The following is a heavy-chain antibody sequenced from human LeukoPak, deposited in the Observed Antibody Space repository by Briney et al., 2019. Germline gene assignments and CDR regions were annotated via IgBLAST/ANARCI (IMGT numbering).Heavy chain of an antibody. CDR1: GFTFSDYY. CDR2: ISSSGSTI. D-gene: IGHD1-26*01. Sequence: GGSLRLSCAASGFTFSDYYMSWIRQAPGKGLEWVSYISSSGSTIYYADSVKGRFTISRDNAKNSLYLQMNSLRAEDTAVYYCARDKVVGATNFDYWGQGTLVIVSS. V-gene: IGHV3-11*04. CDR3: ARDKVVGATNFDY. J-gene: IGHJ4*02.